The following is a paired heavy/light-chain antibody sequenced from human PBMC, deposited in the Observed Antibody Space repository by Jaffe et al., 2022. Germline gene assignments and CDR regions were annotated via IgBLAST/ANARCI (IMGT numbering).Light chain of an antibody. CDR3: SSYTTSSTWV. CDR1: SSDVGGYNY. Sequence: QSALTQPASVSGSPGQSITISCTGTSSDVGGYNYVSWYQQHPDKAPKLMIYDVSNRPSGVSNRFSGSKSGNTASLTISGLQAEDEADYYCSSYTTSSTWVFGGGTKVTVL. J-gene: IGLJ3*02. CDR2: DVS. V-gene: IGLV2-14*03.
Heavy chain of an antibody. Sequence: QVQLVESGGGLVKPGGSLRLSCAASGFTFSDHSMSWIRQAPGKGLEWVSYISSGGSNIYYADSVKGRFIISRDNAQNSLYLQINILRADDTAVYYCASIGASGPYYFFYYMDVWGKGTTVTVSS. CDR3: ASIGASGPYYFFYYMDV. J-gene: IGHJ6*03. CDR2: ISSGGSNI. D-gene: IGHD1-26*01. CDR1: GFTFSDHS. V-gene: IGHV3-11*01.